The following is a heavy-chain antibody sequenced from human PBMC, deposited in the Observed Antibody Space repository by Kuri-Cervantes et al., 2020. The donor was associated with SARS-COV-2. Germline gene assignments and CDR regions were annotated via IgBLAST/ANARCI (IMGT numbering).Heavy chain of an antibody. D-gene: IGHD2/OR15-2a*01. J-gene: IGHJ4*02. CDR1: GFTFSNYA. Sequence: GESLKISCGASGFTFSNYAMSWVRQALGKGLQWVSTISVSGDSTYYADSVKGRFTISRDNSKNTLYLQMNSLRAEDTAVYYCAKDLSGVSSSFFFDSWGQGTPVTVSS. V-gene: IGHV3-23*01. CDR3: AKDLSGVSSSFFFDS. CDR2: ISVSGDST.